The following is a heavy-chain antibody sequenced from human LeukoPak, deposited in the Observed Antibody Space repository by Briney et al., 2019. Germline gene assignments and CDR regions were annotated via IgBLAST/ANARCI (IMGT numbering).Heavy chain of an antibody. V-gene: IGHV3-7*01. J-gene: IGHJ4*02. CDR2: IKQDGSEK. D-gene: IGHD2-8*01. Sequence: GGSLRLSCAASGFSFSNYWMSWVRQAPGKGLDWVANIKQDGSEKYYVDSVKGRFTISRDNAKNSLYLQMDSLRAEDTAVYYCARDDCTNGVCCFDYWGQGTLVTVSS. CDR3: ARDDCTNGVCCFDY. CDR1: GFSFSNYW.